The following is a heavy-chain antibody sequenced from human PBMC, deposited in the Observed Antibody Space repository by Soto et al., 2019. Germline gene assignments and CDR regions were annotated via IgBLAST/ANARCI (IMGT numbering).Heavy chain of an antibody. CDR1: GGTFSNYA. V-gene: IGHV1-69*01. CDR2: IIPLTETP. D-gene: IGHD3-9*01. CDR3: AIGTRNSLTCDV. J-gene: IGHJ4*02. Sequence: QVQVVQSGAEVKKPGSSVKVSCKASGGTFSNYAISWVRQAPGHGLEWVGGIIPLTETPVYALTVQGRLTITADEITSAAYMELSSLRSDDTAVYYCAIGTRNSLTCDVWGQGTRVTVSS.